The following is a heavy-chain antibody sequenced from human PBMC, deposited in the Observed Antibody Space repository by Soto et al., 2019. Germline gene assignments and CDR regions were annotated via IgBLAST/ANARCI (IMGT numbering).Heavy chain of an antibody. D-gene: IGHD3-22*01. Sequence: SQTLCVTRTVAGGKSISLGCYWISIRQNPGKGLEWIGYIYYSGSTYYNPSLKSRVTISVDTSKNQFSLKLSSVTAADTAVYYCARDYYESSGYYYLAYWGKGTLVTVSS. J-gene: IGHJ4*02. CDR2: IYYSGST. V-gene: IGHV4-31*02. CDR3: ARDYYESSGYYYLAY. CDR1: GGKSISLGCY.